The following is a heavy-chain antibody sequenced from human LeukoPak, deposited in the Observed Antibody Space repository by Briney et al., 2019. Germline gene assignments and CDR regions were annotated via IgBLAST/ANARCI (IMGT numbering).Heavy chain of an antibody. J-gene: IGHJ4*02. CDR2: IYTSGST. V-gene: IGHV4-61*02. D-gene: IGHD6-13*01. Sequence: PSQTLSLTCTVSGSSIGSGSYYWSWIRQPAGKRLEWIGRIYTSGSTNYNPSLKSRVTISTDTSKNQFSLKLTSVTAADTAVYYCARFPGYSSSLYYFDYWGQGTLVTVSS. CDR3: ARFPGYSSSLYYFDY. CDR1: GSSIGSGSYY.